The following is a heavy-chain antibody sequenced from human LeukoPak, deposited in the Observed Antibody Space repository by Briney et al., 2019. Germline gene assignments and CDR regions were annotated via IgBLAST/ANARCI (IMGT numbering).Heavy chain of an antibody. Sequence: SETLSLTCTVSGGSISSYYWSWIRQPPGKGLEWIGYIYYSGSTNYNPSLKSRVTISVDTSKNQFSLKLSSVTAADTAVYYCAASDYFYYGMDVWGQGTTVTVSS. CDR1: GGSISSYY. CDR3: AASDYFYYGMDV. CDR2: IYYSGST. J-gene: IGHJ6*02. V-gene: IGHV4-59*01.